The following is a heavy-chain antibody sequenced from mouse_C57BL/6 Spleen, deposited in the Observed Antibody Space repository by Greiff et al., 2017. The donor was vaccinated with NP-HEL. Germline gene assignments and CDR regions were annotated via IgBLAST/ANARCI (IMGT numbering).Heavy chain of an antibody. CDR3: ARRGVLRSWFAY. J-gene: IGHJ3*01. Sequence: EVQLQQSGPELVKPGASVTIPCKASGYTFTDYNMDWVKQSHGKSLEWIGDINPNNGGTIYNQKFKGKATLTVDKSSSTAYMELRSLTSEDTAVYYCARRGVLRSWFAYWGQGTLVTVSA. V-gene: IGHV1-18*01. D-gene: IGHD1-1*01. CDR1: GYTFTDYN. CDR2: INPNNGGT.